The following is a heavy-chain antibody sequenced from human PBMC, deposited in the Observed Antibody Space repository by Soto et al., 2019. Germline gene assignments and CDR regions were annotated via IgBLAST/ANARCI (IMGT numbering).Heavy chain of an antibody. Sequence: QVQVVQSGAEVKKPGASVKVSCMTSRYSFTDYLIHWVRQAPGQRLEWMGWIIAANGNTKYSQKFRDRVTITRDTSATTAYMELNTLRPEDTAVSSCVRGSASLFPFFDSWGQGTLVTVSS. D-gene: IGHD6-19*01. CDR2: IIAANGNT. CDR3: VRGSASLFPFFDS. V-gene: IGHV1-3*01. CDR1: RYSFTDYL. J-gene: IGHJ4*02.